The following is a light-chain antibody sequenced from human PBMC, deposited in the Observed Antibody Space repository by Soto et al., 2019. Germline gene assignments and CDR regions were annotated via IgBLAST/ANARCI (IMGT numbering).Light chain of an antibody. CDR2: AEY. CDR3: QQYHKLWT. V-gene: IGKV3-20*01. J-gene: IGKJ1*01. CDR1: QRISDSY. Sequence: EIVLTQSPGTLSLSPWERANLSCRGSQRISDSYIDWYQQKPGQAPRLIMYAEYNRATGIPDRFSGSGSGTDFTLTISSLQSEDFALYYCQQYHKLWTFGQGTKVDI.